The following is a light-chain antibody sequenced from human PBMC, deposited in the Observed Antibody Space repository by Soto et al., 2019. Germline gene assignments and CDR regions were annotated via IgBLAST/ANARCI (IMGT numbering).Light chain of an antibody. V-gene: IGKV3-20*01. CDR1: QSVSGSY. CDR2: GAS. Sequence: IVLTQSPGTLSLSPGERATLSCRASQSVSGSYLAWHQQKPGQAPRLLIYGASSRATGIPDRFTGSGSGTDSTLTISRLEPEDFAVYYCQQYGSTPTFXQGTKVDIK. J-gene: IGKJ1*01. CDR3: QQYGSTPT.